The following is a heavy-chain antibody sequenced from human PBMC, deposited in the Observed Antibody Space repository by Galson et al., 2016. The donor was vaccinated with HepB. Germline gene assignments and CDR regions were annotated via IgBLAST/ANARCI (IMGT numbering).Heavy chain of an antibody. V-gene: IGHV3-21*06. CDR1: GFTFSSYN. Sequence: SLRLSCAASGFTFSSYNMNWARQAPGKGLEWVSSISGISRYIYYAGSVKGRFTISRDNAENSLYLQMSSLRAEDTAVYFCGREVALAGTDYWGQGTLVTVSS. CDR2: ISGISRYI. J-gene: IGHJ4*02. CDR3: GREVALAGTDY. D-gene: IGHD6-19*01.